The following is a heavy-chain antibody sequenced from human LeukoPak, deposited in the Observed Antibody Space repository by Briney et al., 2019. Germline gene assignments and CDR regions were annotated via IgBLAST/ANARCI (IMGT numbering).Heavy chain of an antibody. Sequence: GGSLRLSCGVSGFSFNSYAMAWVRQAPGKGLEWISAISATVTRTYYSDSVKGRFTISRDNSKNTLYLQMNSLRAEDTAVYYCAKSGLNRFDYWGQGTLVTVSS. J-gene: IGHJ4*02. CDR1: GFSFNSYA. CDR3: AKSGLNRFDY. CDR2: ISATVTRT. D-gene: IGHD2-15*01. V-gene: IGHV3-23*01.